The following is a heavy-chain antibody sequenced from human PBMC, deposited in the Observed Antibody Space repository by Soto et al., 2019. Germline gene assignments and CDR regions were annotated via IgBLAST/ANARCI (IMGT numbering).Heavy chain of an antibody. V-gene: IGHV1-69*01. CDR3: ATHVLCVPSPPYCDN. CDR2: FVPLFGTT. J-gene: IGHJ4*02. CDR1: GGTFSGYA. Sequence: QLVQSGSEVKKPGSSVKVSCQASGGTFSGYALTWVRQAPGQGLEWMGEFVPLFGTTNYAQKFPGRITITAYESTSTVYMELSTLRSDDTAVYYCATHVLCVPSPPYCDNWGQASLVTVSS. D-gene: IGHD6-6*01.